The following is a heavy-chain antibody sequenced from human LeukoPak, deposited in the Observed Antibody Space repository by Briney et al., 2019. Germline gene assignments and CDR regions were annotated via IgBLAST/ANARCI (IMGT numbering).Heavy chain of an antibody. Sequence: GGSLRLSCAASGFTVRSNYMSWVRQAPGKGLEWVSVIYSGGSTYYAASMKGRFTISRDNSKNTLYLQMNSLRAEETAVYYCARGNSTVWYFDYWGQGTLVTVSS. CDR3: ARGNSTVWYFDY. D-gene: IGHD4-17*01. V-gene: IGHV3-66*01. CDR1: GFTVRSNY. J-gene: IGHJ4*02. CDR2: IYSGGST.